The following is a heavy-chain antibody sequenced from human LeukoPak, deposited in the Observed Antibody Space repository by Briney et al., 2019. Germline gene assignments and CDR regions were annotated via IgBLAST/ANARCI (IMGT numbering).Heavy chain of an antibody. J-gene: IGHJ6*02. CDR3: ASVVPATTHYYYYYGMDV. CDR1: GGSISSSSYY. D-gene: IGHD2-2*01. CDR2: IYYSGST. Sequence: PSETLSLTCTVSGGSISSSSYYWGWIRQPPGKGLEWIGSIYYSGSTYYNLSLKSRVTISVDTSKNQFSLKLSSVTAADTAVYYCASVVPATTHYYYYYGMDVWGQGTTVTVSS. V-gene: IGHV4-39*07.